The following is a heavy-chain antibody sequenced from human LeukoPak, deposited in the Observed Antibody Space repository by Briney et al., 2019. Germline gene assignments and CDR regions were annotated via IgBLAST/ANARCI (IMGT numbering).Heavy chain of an antibody. CDR1: GFTFSSYS. CDR3: AGEGPLDDY. V-gene: IGHV3-48*01. Sequence: GGSLRLPCAASGFTFSSYSMNWVRQAQGKGLEWVSYISSSSSTIYYADSVKGRFTISRDNAKNSLYLQMNSLRAEDTAVYYCAGEGPLDDYWGQGTLATDSS. J-gene: IGHJ4*02. CDR2: ISSSSSTI.